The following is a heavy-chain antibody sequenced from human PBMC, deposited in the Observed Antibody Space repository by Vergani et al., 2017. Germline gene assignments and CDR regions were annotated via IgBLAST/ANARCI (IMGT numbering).Heavy chain of an antibody. CDR2: IYYSGST. V-gene: IGHV4-59*01. Sequence: QVQLQESGPGLVKPSETLSLTCTVFGGSISSYYWSWIRQPPGKGLEWIGYIYYSGSTNYNPSLKSRVTISVDTSKNQFSLKLSSVTAADTAVYYCARAGPSYGGNSAAFDYWGQGTLVTVSS. CDR1: GGSISSYY. J-gene: IGHJ4*02. CDR3: ARAGPSYGGNSAAFDY. D-gene: IGHD4-23*01.